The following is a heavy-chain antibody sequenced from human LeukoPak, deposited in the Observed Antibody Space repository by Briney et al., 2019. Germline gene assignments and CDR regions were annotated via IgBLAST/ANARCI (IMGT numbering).Heavy chain of an antibody. CDR2: ISWNSGSI. Sequence: ALRLSCAASGFTFVDYAMHWVRQAPGKGLEWVSGISWNSGSIGYADSVKGRFTISRDNAKNSLYLQMNSLRAEDTALYYCAKDNFGPFDYWGQGTLVTVSS. J-gene: IGHJ4*02. D-gene: IGHD3-10*01. V-gene: IGHV3-9*01. CDR1: GFTFVDYA. CDR3: AKDNFGPFDY.